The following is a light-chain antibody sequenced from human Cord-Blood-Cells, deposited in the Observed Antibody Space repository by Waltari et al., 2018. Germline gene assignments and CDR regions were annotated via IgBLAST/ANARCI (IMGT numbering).Light chain of an antibody. Sequence: EIVMTQSPATLSVSPGERATLSCRASQSVSSNLAWYQQKPGQAPRLLISGASTRATGIPARFRGSGSGTEFTHTISSLQSEDFAVYYCQQYNNWPRTFGQGTKVEIK. V-gene: IGKV3-15*01. J-gene: IGKJ1*01. CDR2: GAS. CDR1: QSVSSN. CDR3: QQYNNWPRT.